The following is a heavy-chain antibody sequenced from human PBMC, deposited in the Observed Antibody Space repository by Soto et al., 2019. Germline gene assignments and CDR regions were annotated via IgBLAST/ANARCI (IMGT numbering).Heavy chain of an antibody. D-gene: IGHD3-3*01. J-gene: IGHJ4*02. CDR2: ISDDGSKE. V-gene: IGHV3-30-3*01. CDR3: AREVYYDFWSGFNTHPYYFDY. CDR1: EFSFNIYT. Sequence: QVQLVESGGGVVQPGRSLRLSCAASEFSFNIYTMHWVRQAPGKGLEWVAVISDDGSKEYYADSVKGRFTISRDNSKNTLYLQMNSLRAEDTAAYYCAREVYYDFWSGFNTHPYYFDYWGQGTLFTVSS.